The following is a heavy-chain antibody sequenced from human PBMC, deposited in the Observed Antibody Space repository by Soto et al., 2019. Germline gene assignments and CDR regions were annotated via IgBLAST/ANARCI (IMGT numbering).Heavy chain of an antibody. Sequence: QVQLQESGPGLVKPSQTLSLTCTVSVGAISSGDYYWSWIRQHPGKGLEWIGYIYYSGSTYYNPSRKMRVTISVDTSKNQFSLKLSSVTAADTAVYYCATYGSGSYKPTTFDYWGQGTLVTVSS. V-gene: IGHV4-31*03. CDR3: ATYGSGSYKPTTFDY. J-gene: IGHJ4*02. CDR1: VGAISSGDYY. CDR2: IYYSGST. D-gene: IGHD3-10*01.